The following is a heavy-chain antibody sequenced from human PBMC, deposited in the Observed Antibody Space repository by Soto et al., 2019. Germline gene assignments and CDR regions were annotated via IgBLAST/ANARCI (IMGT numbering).Heavy chain of an antibody. CDR3: ASSRGITGKPECFQH. Sequence: GESLKISCKGSGYSFTSYWIGWVRQMPGKGLEWMGIIYPGDSDTRYSPSFQGQVTISADKSISTAYLQWSSLKASDTAMYYCASSRGITGKPECFQHWGQGTLVTVSS. V-gene: IGHV5-51*01. CDR2: IYPGDSDT. D-gene: IGHD2-8*02. CDR1: GYSFTSYW. J-gene: IGHJ1*01.